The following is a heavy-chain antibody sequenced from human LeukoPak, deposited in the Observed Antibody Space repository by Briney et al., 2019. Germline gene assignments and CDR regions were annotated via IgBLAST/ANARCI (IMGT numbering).Heavy chain of an antibody. CDR3: AKRQPRRSYPLGDYLDY. CDR2: ISGSGGST. CDR1: GFTFSSYA. Sequence: GGSLRLSCAASGFTFSSYAMSWVRQAPGKGLEWVSAISGSGGSTYYADSVKGRFTISRDNSKNTLYLQMNSLRAEDTAVYYCAKRQPRRSYPLGDYLDYWGQGTLVTVSS. J-gene: IGHJ4*02. V-gene: IGHV3-23*01. D-gene: IGHD3-10*01.